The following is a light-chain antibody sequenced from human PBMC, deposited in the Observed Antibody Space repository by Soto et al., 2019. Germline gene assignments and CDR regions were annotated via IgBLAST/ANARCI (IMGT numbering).Light chain of an antibody. V-gene: IGKV3-20*01. Sequence: EIVLTQSPGTLSLSPGERATLFCRASQSIATSQLAWYQQKPGQAPRLLIGASTRATGIPDRFSDSGSGTDLTLTISRLEPEDFAVYYCQQFAASPRTFGQGTTVEIK. CDR3: QQFAASPRT. CDR2: GAS. CDR1: QSIATSQ. J-gene: IGKJ1*01.